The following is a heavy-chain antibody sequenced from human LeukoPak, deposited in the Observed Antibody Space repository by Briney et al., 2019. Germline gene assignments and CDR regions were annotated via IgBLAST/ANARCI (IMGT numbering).Heavy chain of an antibody. CDR2: INPKSGGT. CDR3: ARMGHYDSSGYYYVGAFDI. Sequence: ASVKVSCKASGYTFTGYYMHWVRQAPGQGLEWMGWINPKSGGTNYAQKFQGRVTMTRDTSISTAYMELSRLRSDDTAVYYCARMGHYDSSGYYYVGAFDIWGQGTMVTVSS. V-gene: IGHV1-2*02. J-gene: IGHJ3*02. D-gene: IGHD3-22*01. CDR1: GYTFTGYY.